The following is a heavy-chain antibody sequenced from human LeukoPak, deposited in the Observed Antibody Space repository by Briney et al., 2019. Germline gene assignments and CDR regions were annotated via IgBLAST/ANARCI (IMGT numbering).Heavy chain of an antibody. D-gene: IGHD3-22*01. J-gene: IGHJ4*02. CDR1: GDSINSLDL. V-gene: IGHV4-4*02. CDR2: MYLSGTT. Sequence: SGTLSLSCTVSGDSINSLDLWSWVRQPPGKGLEWIGEMYLSGTTHSNPSVKSRVTISIDKSKNQFFLNLSSVTAADTAVYYCAGLVGRYSSGLYYYYFDYWGQGTLVTVSS. CDR3: AGLVGRYSSGLYYYYFDY.